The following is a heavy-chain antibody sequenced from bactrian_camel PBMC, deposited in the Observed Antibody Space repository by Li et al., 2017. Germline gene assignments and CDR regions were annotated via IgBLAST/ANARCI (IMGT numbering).Heavy chain of an antibody. J-gene: IGHJ4*01. CDR2: IGSDGST. V-gene: IGHV3S63*01. Sequence: HVQLVESGGGSVQAGGSLRLSCTASGFTFDDSGMGWFRQAPGKQREGVASIGSDGSTSYTDSVKGRFTVSKDNAKTTLYLEMNSLTPDDTAMYYCAAGRRQVVAGTGTAYCSRKDYDFNYWGQGTQVTVS. CDR3: AAGRRQVVAGTGTAYCSRKDYDFNY. CDR1: GFTFDDSG. D-gene: IGHD2*01.